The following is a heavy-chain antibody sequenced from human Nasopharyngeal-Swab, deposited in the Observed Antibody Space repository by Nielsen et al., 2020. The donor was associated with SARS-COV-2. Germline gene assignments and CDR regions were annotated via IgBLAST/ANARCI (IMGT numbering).Heavy chain of an antibody. CDR2: ISPFNGVI. Sequence: WVRQAPGQGLEWVGWISPFNGVIHYAQKFQDRVIMTTDTSTNTAYLEVTSLTPDDTAVYYCARDRTQLLVFYYYGLDVWGQGTTVTVSS. CDR3: ARDRTQLLVFYYYGLDV. V-gene: IGHV1-18*01. D-gene: IGHD4-11*01. J-gene: IGHJ6*02.